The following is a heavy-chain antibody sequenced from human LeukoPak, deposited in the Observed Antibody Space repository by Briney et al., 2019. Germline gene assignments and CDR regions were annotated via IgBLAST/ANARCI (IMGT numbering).Heavy chain of an antibody. CDR2: NYPGDSDT. CDR3: ARHAFYGGSGSYWPYYFDY. D-gene: IGHD3-10*01. CDR1: GYSFTSYW. Sequence: GESLKISCKGSGYSFTSYWIGWVRQMPGKGLEWMGINYPGDSDTRYSPSFQGQVTISADKSISTAYLQWSSLKASGTAMYYCARHAFYGGSGSYWPYYFDYWGQGTLVTVSS. J-gene: IGHJ4*02. V-gene: IGHV5-51*01.